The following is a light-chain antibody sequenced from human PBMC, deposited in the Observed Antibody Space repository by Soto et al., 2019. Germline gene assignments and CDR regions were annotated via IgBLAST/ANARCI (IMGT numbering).Light chain of an antibody. J-gene: IGKJ1*01. V-gene: IGKV1-5*01. CDR2: AAS. Sequence: DIQMTQSPSTLSASVGDRVTITCRASQSISYWLAWYQQKPGNAPKLLIYAASSLESGVPSRFSGSGPGTEFTLTISSLQPDDFAVYYCQQYNNWPKTFGQGTKVDI. CDR1: QSISYW. CDR3: QQYNNWPKT.